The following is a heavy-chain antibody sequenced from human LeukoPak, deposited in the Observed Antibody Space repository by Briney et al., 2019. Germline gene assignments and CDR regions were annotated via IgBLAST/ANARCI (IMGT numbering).Heavy chain of an antibody. V-gene: IGHV3-23*01. CDR2: ISGSGGST. D-gene: IGHD2-2*01. CDR1: GFTFSSYA. J-gene: IGHJ4*02. Sequence: GGSLRLSCAASGFTFSSYAMSWVRQAPGKGLEWVSAISGSGGSTYYADSVKGRFTISRDNSKNTLYLQMNSLRAEDTAVYYCAKDQGYCSSTSCFPGDYWGQGTLVTVSS. CDR3: AKDQGYCSSTSCFPGDY.